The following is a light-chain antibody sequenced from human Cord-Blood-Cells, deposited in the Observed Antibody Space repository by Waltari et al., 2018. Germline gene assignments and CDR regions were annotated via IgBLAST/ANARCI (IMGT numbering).Light chain of an antibody. V-gene: IGKV1-39*01. CDR1: QSISSY. J-gene: IGKJ4*01. Sequence: DIQMTQSPSSLSASVGDRVTTTCRASQSISSYLNWYQQKPGKAPKLLIYAASSLQSGVPSRFSDSGSGTDFTLTISSLQPEDFATYYCQQSYSTPLTFGGGTKVEIK. CDR2: AAS. CDR3: QQSYSTPLT.